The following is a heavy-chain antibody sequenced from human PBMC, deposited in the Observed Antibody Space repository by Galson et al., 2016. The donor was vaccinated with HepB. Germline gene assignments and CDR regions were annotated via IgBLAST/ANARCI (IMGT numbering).Heavy chain of an antibody. D-gene: IGHD2-2*01. Sequence: SLRLSCAVSGFTFSNYAMHWVRQAPGKGLEWVGVISYDGSYTNYADSVKGRFTISRDSAKNTLYLQMNSLRVEDTAVYYCARDQSGDCSTTKCWGPDYWGQGTLVTVSS. J-gene: IGHJ4*02. CDR1: GFTFSNYA. V-gene: IGHV3-30*04. CDR2: ISYDGSYT. CDR3: ARDQSGDCSTTKCWGPDY.